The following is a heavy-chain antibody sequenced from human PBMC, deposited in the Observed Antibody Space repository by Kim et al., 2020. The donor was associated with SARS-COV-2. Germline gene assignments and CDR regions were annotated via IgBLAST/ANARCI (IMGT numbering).Heavy chain of an antibody. D-gene: IGHD3-16*02. CDR3: ARHRFGGVIGDFDY. CDR1: GGSISSYY. CDR2: IYYSGST. Sequence: SETLSLTCTVSGGSISSYYWSWIRQPPRKGLEWIGYIYYSGSTNYNPSLKTRVTISVDTSKNQSSLKLSSVTAADTAVYYCARHRFGGVIGDFDYWGQGTLVTVSS. J-gene: IGHJ4*02. V-gene: IGHV4-59*08.